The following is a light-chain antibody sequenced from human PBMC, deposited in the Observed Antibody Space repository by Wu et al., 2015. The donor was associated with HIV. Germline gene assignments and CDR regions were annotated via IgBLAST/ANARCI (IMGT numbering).Light chain of an antibody. V-gene: IGKV3-20*01. J-gene: IGKJ2*03. Sequence: EIVLTQSPGTLSLSPGERATLSCRASQSVSRRYLAWYQQKPGQAPRLLIYDASSRATGIPDRFSGSGSGTDFTLTISRLEPEDFAVYFCQHYVSSPYSFGQGTKLEIK. CDR3: QHYVSSPYS. CDR1: QSVSRRY. CDR2: DAS.